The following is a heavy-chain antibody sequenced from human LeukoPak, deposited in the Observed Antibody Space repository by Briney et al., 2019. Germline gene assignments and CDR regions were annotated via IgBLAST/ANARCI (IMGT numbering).Heavy chain of an antibody. J-gene: IGHJ4*02. Sequence: GGSLRLSCAASGITFSTYWMSWVRQAPGKGLEWVSNISGSGSGGSTYYADSVKGRFTISRDNSKNTLYLQMNSLRAEDTAVYYCAKSGYNRFDYWGQGTLVTVSS. V-gene: IGHV3-23*01. CDR1: GITFSTYW. CDR2: ISGSGSGGST. CDR3: AKSGYNRFDY. D-gene: IGHD5-24*01.